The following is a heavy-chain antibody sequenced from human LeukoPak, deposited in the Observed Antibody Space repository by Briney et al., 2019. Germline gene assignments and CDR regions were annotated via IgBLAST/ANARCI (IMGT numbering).Heavy chain of an antibody. CDR2: IYYSGST. J-gene: IGHJ5*02. CDR1: GDSISSYY. V-gene: IGHV4-59*08. CDR3: ARLDRYCSSTSCYTNWFDP. Sequence: SETLSLTCTVSGDSISSYYWSWTRQPPGKGLEWIGNIYYSGSTNYNPSLKSRVTMSVDTSKNQFSLKLSSVTAADTAVYYCARLDRYCSSTSCYTNWFDPWGQGTLVTVSS. D-gene: IGHD2-2*02.